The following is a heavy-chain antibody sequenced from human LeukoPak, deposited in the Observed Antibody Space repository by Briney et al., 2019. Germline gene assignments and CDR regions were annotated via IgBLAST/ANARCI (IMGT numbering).Heavy chain of an antibody. J-gene: IGHJ2*01. CDR2: INHSGST. D-gene: IGHD3-22*01. CDR1: GGSFSGYY. Sequence: SETLSLTCAVYGGSFSGYYWSWIRQPPGKGLEWIGEINHSGSTNYNPSLKSRVTISVDTSKNQFSLKLSSVTAADTAVYYCARHHYDSSGYYPLRNSWYFDLWGRGTLVTVSS. V-gene: IGHV4-34*01. CDR3: ARHHYDSSGYYPLRNSWYFDL.